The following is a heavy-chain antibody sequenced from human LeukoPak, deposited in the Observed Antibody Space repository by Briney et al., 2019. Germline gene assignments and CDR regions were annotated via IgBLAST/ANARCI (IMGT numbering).Heavy chain of an antibody. CDR1: GFTCSSYG. V-gene: IGHV3-33*01. Sequence: PGGSLRLSCAASGFTCSSYGMQWARRAPGKGLEWVAVIWYDGSKTYYADSVKGRFTISRDNSKNTLYLQMSSLRAEDTAVYYCARVVGEVPAATLDHWGQGALVTVSS. D-gene: IGHD2-2*01. J-gene: IGHJ5*02. CDR2: IWYDGSKT. CDR3: ARVVGEVPAATLDH.